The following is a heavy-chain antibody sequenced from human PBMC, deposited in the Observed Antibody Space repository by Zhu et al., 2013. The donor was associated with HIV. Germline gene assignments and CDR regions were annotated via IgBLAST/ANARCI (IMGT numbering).Heavy chain of an antibody. V-gene: IGHV1-18*01. Sequence: QVQLVQSGAEVKKPGASVKVSCKASGYTFTSYGISWVRQAPGQGLEWMGWISAYNGNTNYAQKLQGRVTMTTDTSTSTAYMELRSLRSDDTAVYYCARVSDYYDSSGWIRGVDFQHWGQGTLVTVSS. CDR2: ISAYNGNT. D-gene: IGHD3-22*01. CDR1: GYTFTSYG. CDR3: ARVSDYYDSSGWIRGVDFQH. J-gene: IGHJ1*01.